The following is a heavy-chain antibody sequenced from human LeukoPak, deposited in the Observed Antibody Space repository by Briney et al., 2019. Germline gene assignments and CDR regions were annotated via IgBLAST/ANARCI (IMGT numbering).Heavy chain of an antibody. V-gene: IGHV4-4*07. J-gene: IGHJ5*02. CDR3: ARGGVRVVRGVPPINWFDP. Sequence: PSETLSLTCTVSGGSISSYYWSWIRQPAGKGLEWIGRIYTSGSTNYNPSLKSRVTMSVDTSKNQFSLKLSSVTAADTAVYYCARGGVRVVRGVPPINWFDPWGQGTLVTVSS. CDR1: GGSISSYY. D-gene: IGHD3-10*01. CDR2: IYTSGST.